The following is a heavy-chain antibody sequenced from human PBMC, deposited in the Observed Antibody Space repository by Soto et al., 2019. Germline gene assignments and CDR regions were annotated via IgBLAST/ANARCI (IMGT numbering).Heavy chain of an antibody. D-gene: IGHD2-2*01. CDR2: INPNSGGT. CDR1: GYTFTGYY. J-gene: IGHJ6*03. V-gene: IGHV1-2*04. Sequence: GASVKVSCKASGYTFTGYYMHWVRQAPGQGLEWMGWINPNSGGTNYAQKFQGWVTMTRDTSISTAYMELSRLRSDDTAVYYCARGSYFSSTSCYVDPNYYYYYMDVWGKGTTVTVSS. CDR3: ARGSYFSSTSCYVDPNYYYYYMDV.